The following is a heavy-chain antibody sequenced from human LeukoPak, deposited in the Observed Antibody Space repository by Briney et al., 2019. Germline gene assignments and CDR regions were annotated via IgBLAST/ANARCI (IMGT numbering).Heavy chain of an antibody. J-gene: IGHJ4*02. CDR1: GYTFTGYY. V-gene: IGHV1-2*02. CDR2: INPNSGGT. Sequence: GASVKVSCKASGYTFTGYYMHWVRQAPGQGREWMGWINPNSGGTNYAQKFQGRVTMTRDTSISTAYMELSRLRYDDTAVYYCARVREDCSSTSCSQAYHDYWGQGTLVTVSS. CDR3: ARVREDCSSTSCSQAYHDY. D-gene: IGHD2-2*01.